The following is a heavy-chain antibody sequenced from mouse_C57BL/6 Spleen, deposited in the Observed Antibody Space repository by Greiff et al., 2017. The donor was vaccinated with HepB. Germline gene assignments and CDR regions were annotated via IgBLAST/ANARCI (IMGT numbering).Heavy chain of an antibody. CDR3: ARGGSNSWYFDV. CDR2: ISDGGSYT. CDR1: GFTFSSYA. Sequence: EVKLMESGGGLVKPGGSLKLSCAASGFTFSSYAMSWVRQTPEKRLEWVATISDGGSYTYYPDNVKGRFTISRDNAKNNLYLQMSHLKSEDTAMYYCARGGSNSWYFDVWGTGTTVTVSS. J-gene: IGHJ1*03. V-gene: IGHV5-4*03. D-gene: IGHD2-5*01.